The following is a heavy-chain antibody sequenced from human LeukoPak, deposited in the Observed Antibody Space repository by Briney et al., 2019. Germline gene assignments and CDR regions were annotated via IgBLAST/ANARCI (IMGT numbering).Heavy chain of an antibody. J-gene: IGHJ4*02. CDR2: IYYSGST. CDR3: ARESMTTVKTGDY. D-gene: IGHD4-17*01. V-gene: IGHV4-39*07. CDR1: GGSISSSSYY. Sequence: SETLSLTCTVSGGSISSSSYYWGWIRQPPRKGLEWIGSIYYSGSTYYNPSLKSRVTISVDTSKNQFSLKLSSVTAADTAVYYCARESMTTVKTGDYWGQGTLVTVSS.